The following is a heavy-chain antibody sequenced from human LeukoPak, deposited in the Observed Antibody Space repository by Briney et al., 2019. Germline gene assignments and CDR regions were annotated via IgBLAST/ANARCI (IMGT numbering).Heavy chain of an antibody. V-gene: IGHV4-61*01. Sequence: SETLSLTCTVSGGSVSSGSYYWSWIRQPPGKGLEWIGYIYYSGSTDSNPSLKSRVTISVDTSKNQFSLKLRSVTAADTAVYYCARRPRNDILTGTPFDYWGQGILVTVSS. D-gene: IGHD3-9*01. CDR2: IYYSGST. J-gene: IGHJ4*02. CDR1: GGSVSSGSYY. CDR3: ARRPRNDILTGTPFDY.